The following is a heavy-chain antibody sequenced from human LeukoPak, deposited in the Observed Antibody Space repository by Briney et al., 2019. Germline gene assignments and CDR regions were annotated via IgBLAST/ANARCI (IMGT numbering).Heavy chain of an antibody. CDR1: GDSIRSYY. J-gene: IGHJ5*02. V-gene: IGHV4-59*01. CDR3: ARSSVAPVWFDP. Sequence: PSETLSLTCSVSGDSIRSYYWSWIRKPPGKGLEWIGYISYSGSTKYNPSPKSRVTISIDTSKNQFSLKVSSVTAADTAVYYCARSSVAPVWFDPWGQGTPVIVSS. CDR2: ISYSGST. D-gene: IGHD5-12*01.